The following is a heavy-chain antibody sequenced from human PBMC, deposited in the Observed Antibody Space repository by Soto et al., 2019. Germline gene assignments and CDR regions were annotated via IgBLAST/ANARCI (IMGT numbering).Heavy chain of an antibody. J-gene: IGHJ4*02. Sequence: GGSLRLSCAVYGFTFSTYAMSWVRQAPGKGLEWVSAMSGSGGSTYYADSVKGRFTISRDNSKNTLYLQMNSLRAEDTALYYCAKSYSSNWYDYFDYWGRGTLVTVSS. CDR1: GFTFSTYA. D-gene: IGHD6-13*01. CDR3: AKSYSSNWYDYFDY. V-gene: IGHV3-23*01. CDR2: MSGSGGST.